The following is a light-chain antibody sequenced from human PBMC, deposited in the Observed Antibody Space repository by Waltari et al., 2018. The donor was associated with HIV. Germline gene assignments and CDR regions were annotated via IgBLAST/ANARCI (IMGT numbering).Light chain of an antibody. Sequence: QSVLTQPPSASGPPGQRVPISCSGSISNIGSNTVHGYQQPPGTAPKLLIYSNYHRPSGVPDRFSGSKSGTSASLAISGLQSEDEADYYCATWDDSLNGRVFGGGTKLTVL. CDR2: SNY. CDR1: ISNIGSNT. CDR3: ATWDDSLNGRV. V-gene: IGLV1-44*01. J-gene: IGLJ3*02.